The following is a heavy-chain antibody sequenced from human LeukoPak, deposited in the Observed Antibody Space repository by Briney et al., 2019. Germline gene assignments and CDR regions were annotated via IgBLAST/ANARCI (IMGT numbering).Heavy chain of an antibody. D-gene: IGHD3-10*01. Sequence: PSEALSLTCAVYGGSFSGYYCIWIRQPPGKGLEWIGEINQSGSTNYNPSLKSRVTISVDTSKNQFSLKLSSVPAADTAVYYCARGSGYFGSGSYYTQWGQGPLVTVSS. CDR3: ARGSGYFGSGSYYTQ. V-gene: IGHV4-34*01. CDR1: GGSFSGYY. CDR2: INQSGST. J-gene: IGHJ4*02.